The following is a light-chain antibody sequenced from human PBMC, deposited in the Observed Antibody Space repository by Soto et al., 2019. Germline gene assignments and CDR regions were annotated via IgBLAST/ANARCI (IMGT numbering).Light chain of an antibody. Sequence: QSVLTQPPSVSAAPGQKVTISCSGSTSNIGNHYVSWYQQFPGTAPKLLIYDNNERPSGIPDRFSGSKSGTSATLDITGLQTGDEADYYCGTWDSSLTTVVFGGGTKLIVL. CDR1: TSNIGNHY. V-gene: IGLV1-51*01. J-gene: IGLJ2*01. CDR3: GTWDSSLTTVV. CDR2: DNN.